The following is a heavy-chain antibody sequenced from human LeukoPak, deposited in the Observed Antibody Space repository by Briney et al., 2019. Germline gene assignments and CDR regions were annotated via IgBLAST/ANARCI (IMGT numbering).Heavy chain of an antibody. D-gene: IGHD6-13*01. J-gene: IGHJ3*02. CDR2: IYHTGSN. CDR1: GGSISSYY. V-gene: IGHV4-59*08. Sequence: SVTLSLTCIVSGGSISSYYWSWIRQPPGKGLEWIGYIYHTGSNNYSPSLKSRVTMSVDTSKNQFSLKLSSVTAADTAVYYCARARYSNSWYAVDIWGQGTMVTVSS. CDR3: ARARYSNSWYAVDI.